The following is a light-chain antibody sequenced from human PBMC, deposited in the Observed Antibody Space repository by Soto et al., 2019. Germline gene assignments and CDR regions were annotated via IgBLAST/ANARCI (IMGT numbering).Light chain of an antibody. CDR1: QSIHTS. V-gene: IGKV3-11*01. Sequence: VLTQSPAPLSLSPGERATLSCRASQSIHTSLAWYQQKPGQPPRLVVYDSTLRANGVPDRFGGSRSGTEFTLTINSLEPEDFAVYYCQQRNVWPPITFGQGTRLEI. CDR3: QQRNVWPPIT. CDR2: DST. J-gene: IGKJ5*01.